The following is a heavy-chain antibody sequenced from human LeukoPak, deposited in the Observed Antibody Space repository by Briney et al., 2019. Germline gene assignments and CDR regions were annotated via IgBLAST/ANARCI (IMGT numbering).Heavy chain of an antibody. J-gene: IGHJ3*02. CDR1: GGTFSSYA. D-gene: IGHD2-2*01. V-gene: IGHV1-69*04. Sequence: ASVKVSCKASGGTFSSYAISWVRQAPGQGLEWMGRIIPILGIANYAQKFQGRVTITADKSTSTAYMELSSLRSEDTAVYYCARVFKIVVAGATHTYAFDIWGQGTMVTVSS. CDR2: IIPILGIA. CDR3: ARVFKIVVAGATHTYAFDI.